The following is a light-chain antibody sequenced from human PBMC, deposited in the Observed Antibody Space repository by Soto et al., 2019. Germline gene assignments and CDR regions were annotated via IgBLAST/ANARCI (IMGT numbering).Light chain of an antibody. CDR3: AAWDDSLSGVL. CDR1: SSNIGSNF. J-gene: IGLJ2*01. CDR2: RNN. Sequence: QSVLTQAPSASGTPGQTVTISCSGSSSNIGSNFVYWYQQLPGTAPKLLIYRNNQRPSGVPDRFSGSKSGTSASLAISGLRSEDEADDYCAAWDDSLSGVLFGGGTKLTVL. V-gene: IGLV1-47*01.